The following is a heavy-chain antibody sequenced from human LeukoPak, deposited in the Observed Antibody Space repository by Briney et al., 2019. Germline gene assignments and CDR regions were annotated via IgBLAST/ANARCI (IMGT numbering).Heavy chain of an antibody. CDR2: INPNSGGT. D-gene: IGHD3-22*01. CDR1: GYTFTGYY. J-gene: IGHJ2*01. CDR3: ARTITMIVVVIPIYWYFDL. V-gene: IGHV1-2*02. Sequence: ASVKVSCKASGYTFTGYYMHWVRQAPGQGLEWMGWINPNSGGTNYAQKFQGRVTMTRDTSKNQFSLKLSSVTAADTAVYYCARTITMIVVVIPIYWYFDLWGRGTLVTVSS.